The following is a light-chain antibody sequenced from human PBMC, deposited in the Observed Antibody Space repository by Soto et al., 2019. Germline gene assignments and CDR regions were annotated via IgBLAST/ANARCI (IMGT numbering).Light chain of an antibody. V-gene: IGKV3D-20*02. CDR2: GAS. CDR3: QQRSNWPLIT. Sequence: EIVLTQSPGTLSLSPGERATLSCRAIQSVSSIYLAWYQQKPGQAPRLLIYGASSRATGIPARFSGSGSGTDFTLTISSLEPEDFAFYYCQQRSNWPLITFGQGTRLEI. J-gene: IGKJ5*01. CDR1: QSVSSIY.